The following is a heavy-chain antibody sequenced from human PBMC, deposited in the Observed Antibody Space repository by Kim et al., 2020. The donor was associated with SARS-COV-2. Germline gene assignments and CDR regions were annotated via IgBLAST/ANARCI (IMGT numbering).Heavy chain of an antibody. CDR2: ST. CDR3: ARENEYVFPY. V-gene: IGHV4-39*07. Sequence: STYYNPSLKSRVTISIDTSKKQFSLKLSSVTAADTAVYYCARENEYVFPYWGQGTLVTVSS. D-gene: IGHD1-1*01. J-gene: IGHJ4*02.